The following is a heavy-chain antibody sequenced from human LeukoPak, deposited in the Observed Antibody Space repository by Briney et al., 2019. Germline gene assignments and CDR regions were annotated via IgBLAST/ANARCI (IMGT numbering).Heavy chain of an antibody. D-gene: IGHD3-9*01. J-gene: IGHJ5*02. V-gene: IGHV4-59*08. CDR3: ARRTICCGERFDP. CDR1: GGSINNYY. Sequence: PSETLSLTCTVSGGSINNYYWSWIRQPPGKGLEWIGYIYSSGSTNYNPSLKSRVIISVDTSKNQFSLKLSSVTAADTAVYYCARRTICCGERFDPWGQGTLVTVSS. CDR2: IYSSGST.